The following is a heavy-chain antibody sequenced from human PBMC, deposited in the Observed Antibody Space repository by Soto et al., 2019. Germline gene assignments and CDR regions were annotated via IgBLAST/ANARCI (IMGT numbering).Heavy chain of an antibody. J-gene: IGHJ4*02. CDR1: GYSFSEMS. CDR2: FDGEDGQT. Sequence: ASVKVSCKVSGYSFSEMSMHWVRQTPERGLEWMGSFDGEDGQTMYAQKFQGRVTMAEDTSADTAYMELSSLRSDDTAVYYCGIPRATGRLDDVGQGSRVTVSP. V-gene: IGHV1-24*01. CDR3: GIPRATGRLDD.